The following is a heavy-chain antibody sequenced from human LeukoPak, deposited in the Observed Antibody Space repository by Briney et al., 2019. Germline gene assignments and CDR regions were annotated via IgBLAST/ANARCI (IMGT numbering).Heavy chain of an antibody. CDR3: ASSSTIGYEGFRIGY. CDR2: INHSGST. V-gene: IGHV4-34*01. J-gene: IGHJ4*02. Sequence: PSETLSLTCAVYGGSFSGYYWSWIRQPPGKGLKWIGEINHSGSTNYNPSLKSRVTISVDTSKNQFSLKLSSVTAADTAVYYCASSSTIGYEGFRIGYWGQGTLVTVSS. D-gene: IGHD1-26*01. CDR1: GGSFSGYY.